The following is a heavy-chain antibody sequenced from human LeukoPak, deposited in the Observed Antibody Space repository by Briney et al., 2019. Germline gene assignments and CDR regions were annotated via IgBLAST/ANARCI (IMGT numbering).Heavy chain of an antibody. CDR1: GFTFNNYW. CDR2: INTDGRTT. Sequence: QSGGSLRLSCAASGFTFNNYWIHWVRQAPGKGLVWVSRINTDGRTTTYADSVKGRFTISRDNAKNSLYLQMNSLRAEDTAMYYCARHIPRGNNYFDYWGQGSLVTVSS. J-gene: IGHJ4*02. CDR3: ARHIPRGNNYFDY. V-gene: IGHV3-74*01. D-gene: IGHD3-16*01.